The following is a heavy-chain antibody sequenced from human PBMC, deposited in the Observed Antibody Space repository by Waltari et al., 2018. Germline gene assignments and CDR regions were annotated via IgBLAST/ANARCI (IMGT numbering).Heavy chain of an antibody. CDR1: GGSISSYY. V-gene: IGHV4-59*01. J-gene: IGHJ6*02. CDR2: IYYSGST. D-gene: IGHD3-3*01. CDR3: ARLGWSGYLPPVYYYYGMDV. Sequence: QVQLQESGPGLVKPSETLSLTCTVSGGSISSYYWSWIRQPPGKGLGWIGYIYYSGSTNYTPSRKSGVTISVDTSKNQFSLKLSSVTAADTAVYYCARLGWSGYLPPVYYYYGMDVWGQGTTVTVSS.